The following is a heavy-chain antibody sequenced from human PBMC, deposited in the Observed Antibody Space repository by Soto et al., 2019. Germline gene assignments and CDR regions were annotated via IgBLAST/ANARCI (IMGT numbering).Heavy chain of an antibody. J-gene: IGHJ4*02. CDR3: ARDSPPPRE. CDR1: GYTFASYA. Sequence: QVQLVQSGAEVKKPGASVKVSCKASGYTFASYAISWVRQAPGQGLEWMGWISAYNGNTNYAHKPQGRVTITPDTTMSTASMELRSLRSDDTAVYYCARDSPPPREWGQGTLVTVSS. D-gene: IGHD1-26*01. V-gene: IGHV1-18*01. CDR2: ISAYNGNT.